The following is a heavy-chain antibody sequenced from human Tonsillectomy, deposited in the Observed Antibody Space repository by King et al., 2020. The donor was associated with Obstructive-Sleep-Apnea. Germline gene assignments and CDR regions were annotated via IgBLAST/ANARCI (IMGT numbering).Heavy chain of an antibody. Sequence: VQLVESGAEVKKSGESLRISCKGSGYSFSTYWIGWVRQMPGKGLEWMGIIYPGNSDTRYSPSLQGQVTISADKSISSAYLQWSSLKASDTAMYYCARGYDRNYFDYWGQGTLVTVSS. CDR2: IYPGNSDT. CDR3: ARGYDRNYFDY. J-gene: IGHJ4*02. V-gene: IGHV5-51*01. CDR1: GYSFSTYW. D-gene: IGHD5-12*01.